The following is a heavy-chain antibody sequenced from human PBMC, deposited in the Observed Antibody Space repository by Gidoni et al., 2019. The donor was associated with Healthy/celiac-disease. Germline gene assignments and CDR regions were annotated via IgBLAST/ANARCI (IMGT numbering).Heavy chain of an antibody. V-gene: IGHV1-69*01. CDR2: IIPIFGTA. D-gene: IGHD1-26*01. CDR1: GGTLSSYA. J-gene: IGHJ4*02. CDR3: SRDLSWSYYLGGEGY. Sequence: QVQLVQSGAEVKKPGASVKVSCKAAGGTLSSYAISWGRQAPGQGLEWLGGIIPIFGTANYAPKFQGRVTITADDSTSTAYMELSSLSSEDTAVYYCSRDLSWSYYLGGEGYWGQGTLVTVSS.